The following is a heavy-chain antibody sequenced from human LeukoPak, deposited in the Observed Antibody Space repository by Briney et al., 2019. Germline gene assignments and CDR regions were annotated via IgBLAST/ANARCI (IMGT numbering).Heavy chain of an antibody. V-gene: IGHV3-64*01. CDR2: ISSNGGST. CDR1: GFTFSSYA. J-gene: IGHJ4*02. Sequence: PGGSLRLSCAASGFTFSSYAMHWVRQAPGKGLEYVSAISSNGGSTYYANSAKGRFAISRDNSKNTLSFQMGSLRAEDMAVYYCARDQGTMTGAFDYWGQGTLVTVSS. CDR3: ARDQGTMTGAFDY. D-gene: IGHD3-22*01.